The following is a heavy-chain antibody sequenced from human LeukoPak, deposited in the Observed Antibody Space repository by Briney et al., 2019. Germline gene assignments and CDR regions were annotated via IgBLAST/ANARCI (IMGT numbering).Heavy chain of an antibody. CDR1: GFTFDDYA. J-gene: IGHJ6*02. Sequence: GRSLRLSCAASGFTFDDYAMHWVRQAPGKGLGWVSGISWNSGSIGYADSVKGRFTISRDNAKNSLYLQMNSLRAEDTALYYCAKDIGDSSSWYSYYYYGMDVWGQGTTVTVPS. CDR2: ISWNSGSI. D-gene: IGHD6-13*01. CDR3: AKDIGDSSSWYSYYYYGMDV. V-gene: IGHV3-9*01.